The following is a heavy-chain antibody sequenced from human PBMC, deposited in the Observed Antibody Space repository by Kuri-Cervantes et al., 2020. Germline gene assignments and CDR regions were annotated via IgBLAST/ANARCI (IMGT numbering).Heavy chain of an antibody. CDR3: AKAFVGAVGWFAY. V-gene: IGHV3-30*18. CDR2: ISYDGSNK. D-gene: IGHD1-26*01. Sequence: GGSLRLSCAASGFTFSSYGMHWVRQAPGKGLEWVAVISYDGSNKYYADSVKGRFTISRDNSKNTLYLQMNSLRAEDTAVYYCAKAFVGAVGWFAYWGQGTLVTVSS. J-gene: IGHJ4*02. CDR1: GFTFSSYG.